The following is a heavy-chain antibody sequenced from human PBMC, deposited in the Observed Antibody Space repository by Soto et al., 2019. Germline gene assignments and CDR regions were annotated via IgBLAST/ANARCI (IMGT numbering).Heavy chain of an antibody. J-gene: IGHJ5*02. CDR3: ARGSNIAAAGTRFDP. CDR1: GGSFSGYY. D-gene: IGHD6-13*01. V-gene: IGHV4-34*01. Sequence: SETLSLTCAVYGGSFSGYYWSWIRQPPGKGLEWIGEINHSGSTNYNPSLKSRVTISVDTSKNQFSLKLSSVTAADTAVYYCARGSNIAAAGTRFDPWGQGTLVTVSS. CDR2: INHSGST.